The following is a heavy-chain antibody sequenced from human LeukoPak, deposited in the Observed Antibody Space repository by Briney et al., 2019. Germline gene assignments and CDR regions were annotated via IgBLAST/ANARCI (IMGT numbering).Heavy chain of an antibody. CDR1: GYTFTSYG. J-gene: IGHJ6*03. D-gene: IGHD3-10*01. CDR3: ARDSLQIMVRGATTYYYYMDV. V-gene: IGHV1-18*01. Sequence: EASVKVSCKASGYTFTSYGISWVRQAPGQGLEWMGWISAYNGNTNYAQKLQGRVTMTTDTSTSTAYMELRSLRSDDTAVYYCARDSLQIMVRGATTYYYYMDVWGKGTTVTVSS. CDR2: ISAYNGNT.